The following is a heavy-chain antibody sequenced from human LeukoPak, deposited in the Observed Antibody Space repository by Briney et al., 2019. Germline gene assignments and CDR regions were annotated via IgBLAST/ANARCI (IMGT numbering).Heavy chain of an antibody. J-gene: IGHJ4*02. D-gene: IGHD5-18*01. Sequence: GGSLRLSCAASGFTFSSYSMNWVRQAPGKGLEWVSSISSSSSYIYYADSVKGRFTISRDNAKNSLYLQMNSLRAEDTAVYYCARDLSGIAGYTYGRGIDYWDQGTLVTVSS. CDR3: ARDLSGIAGYTYGRGIDY. V-gene: IGHV3-21*01. CDR1: GFTFSSYS. CDR2: ISSSSSYI.